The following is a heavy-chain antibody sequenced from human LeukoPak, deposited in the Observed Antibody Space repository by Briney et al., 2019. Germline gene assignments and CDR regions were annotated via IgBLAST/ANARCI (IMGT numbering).Heavy chain of an antibody. CDR3: ARSYSSGWYGNHYFDY. CDR2: IIPIFGTA. V-gene: IGHV1-69*05. Sequence: SVKVSCKASGGTFSSYAISWVRQAPGQGLEWMGRIIPIFGTANYAQKFQGRVTITTDESTSTAYMELSSLRSEDTAVYYCARSYSSGWYGNHYFDYWGQGTLVTVSS. J-gene: IGHJ4*02. D-gene: IGHD6-19*01. CDR1: GGTFSSYA.